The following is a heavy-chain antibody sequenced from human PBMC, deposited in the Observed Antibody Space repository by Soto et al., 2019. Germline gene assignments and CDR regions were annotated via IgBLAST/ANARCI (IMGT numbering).Heavy chain of an antibody. CDR1: GYSFMTYG. Sequence: ASVKVSCKGFGYSFMTYGINWVRQGPGQGLEWVGWISPYSGYTHSAQKFHGRLTLTTDTAASTAYMELRILRSADTALYYCAREASVLIPAAQPSRFDSWGQGTLVTVSS. D-gene: IGHD2-2*01. CDR2: ISPYSGYT. J-gene: IGHJ4*02. CDR3: AREASVLIPAAQPSRFDS. V-gene: IGHV1-18*01.